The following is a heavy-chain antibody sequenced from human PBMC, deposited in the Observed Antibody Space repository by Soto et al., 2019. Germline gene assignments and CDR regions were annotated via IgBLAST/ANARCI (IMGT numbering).Heavy chain of an antibody. D-gene: IGHD5-12*01. Sequence: PSETLSLTCIVSGESISSSSYYWGWTRQPPGKGLEWSGSIYYSGRTYYNPSFKSRVTISIDTSKNQFSLKLSSVTATDTAVYYCPRPRTPVATQAYFDNWGQGALVTVSS. CDR2: IYYSGRT. V-gene: IGHV4-39*01. J-gene: IGHJ4*02. CDR3: PRPRTPVATQAYFDN. CDR1: GESISSSSYY.